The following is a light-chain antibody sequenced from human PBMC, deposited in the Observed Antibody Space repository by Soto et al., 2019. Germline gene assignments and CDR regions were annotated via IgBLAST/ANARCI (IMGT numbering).Light chain of an antibody. V-gene: IGKV3-20*01. J-gene: IGKJ2*01. CDR3: QKYGISYT. Sequence: EMVLTQSPGTLSLSPGERATLSCRASQTVSSSLAWYQQKPGQAPRLLIYVASTRANDIPDRFSGSGSGTDFTLTISRLEPEDVAVYYCQKYGISYTFGQGTQLEIK. CDR1: QTVSSS. CDR2: VAS.